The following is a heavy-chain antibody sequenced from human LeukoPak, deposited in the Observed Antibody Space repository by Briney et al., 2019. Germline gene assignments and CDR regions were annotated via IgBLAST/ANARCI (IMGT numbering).Heavy chain of an antibody. D-gene: IGHD7-27*01. Sequence: SETLSLTCSVFGDSISGYYWSWLRQPAGEGLEWIGRLYTSGDVNYNPSLQSRIAMSFDTSRNQFALRLTSVTAADTAVYYCARHLTGERAFDIWGQGTMVTVSS. V-gene: IGHV4-4*07. CDR3: ARHLTGERAFDI. CDR1: GDSISGYY. J-gene: IGHJ3*02. CDR2: LYTSGDV.